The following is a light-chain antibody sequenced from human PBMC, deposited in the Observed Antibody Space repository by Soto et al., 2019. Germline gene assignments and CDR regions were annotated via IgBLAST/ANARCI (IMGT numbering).Light chain of an antibody. V-gene: IGKV1-5*03. CDR1: QSISSW. J-gene: IGKJ4*01. CDR2: KAS. Sequence: DIQMTQSPSTLSASVGDRVTITCRASQSISSWLAWYQQKPGKAPKLLIYKASSLESGVPSRFSGSGSGTEFTLTISSLQPDDFATYYCQQYNSYLATFGGGTKVEIK. CDR3: QQYNSYLAT.